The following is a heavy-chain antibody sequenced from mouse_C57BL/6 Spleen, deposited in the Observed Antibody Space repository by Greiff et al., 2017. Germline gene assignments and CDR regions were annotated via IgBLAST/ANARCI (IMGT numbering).Heavy chain of an antibody. CDR2: IRNKANGYTT. Sequence: EVKLVESGGGLVQPGGSLSLSCAASGFTFTDYYMSWVRQPPGKALEWLGFIRNKANGYTTEYSASVKGRFTISRDNSQSILYLQMNALRAEDSATYYCARGTVVAPFDYWGQGTTLTVSS. V-gene: IGHV7-3*01. CDR3: ARGTVVAPFDY. J-gene: IGHJ2*01. CDR1: GFTFTDYY. D-gene: IGHD1-1*01.